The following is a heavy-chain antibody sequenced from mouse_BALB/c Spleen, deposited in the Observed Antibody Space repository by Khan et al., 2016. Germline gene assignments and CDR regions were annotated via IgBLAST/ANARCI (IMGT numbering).Heavy chain of an antibody. CDR2: IYYSGSI. D-gene: IGHD2-3*01. CDR3: GRRAITDGYFVGAVDY. V-gene: IGHV3-1*02. J-gene: IGHJ4*01. CDR1: GYSIISGYG. Sequence: EVQLQESGPDLVKPSQSLSLTCTVTGYSIISGYGWHWIRQFPGNKLEWMGNIYYSGSINYNPSLKSRISITRDTSKNQFFRQLNSVTSEDTASYYWGRRAITDGYFVGAVDYWGQGTSVTVSS.